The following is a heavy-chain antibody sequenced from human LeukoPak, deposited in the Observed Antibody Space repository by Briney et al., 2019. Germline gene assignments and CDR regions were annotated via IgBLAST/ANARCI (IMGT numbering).Heavy chain of an antibody. V-gene: IGHV1-2*04. CDR3: ARSLIAVAGTSYFDY. CDR2: INPNSGGT. J-gene: IGHJ4*02. CDR1: RYTFTGYN. D-gene: IGHD6-19*01. Sequence: ASVKVSCKGSRYTFTGYNIHWVRQAPGQGLEWMGWINPNSGGTNYPQKFQGWVTMTRDTSISTAYMELSRLRSDDTAVYYCARSLIAVAGTSYFDYWGQGTLVTVSS.